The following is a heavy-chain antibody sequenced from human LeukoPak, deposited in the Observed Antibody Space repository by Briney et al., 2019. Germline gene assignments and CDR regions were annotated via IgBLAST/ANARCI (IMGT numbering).Heavy chain of an antibody. J-gene: IGHJ3*01. D-gene: IGHD3-16*01. Sequence: GGSLRLSCAASGFTFSNYWMSWVRQAPGKGLEWVANIKEDGSEKYYVDSVKGRFTISRDNAKNSLSLQMNSLRAEDTAVFYCARGGGTFDFWGQGTMVTVSS. CDR1: GFTFSNYW. CDR2: IKEDGSEK. V-gene: IGHV3-7*01. CDR3: ARGGGTFDF.